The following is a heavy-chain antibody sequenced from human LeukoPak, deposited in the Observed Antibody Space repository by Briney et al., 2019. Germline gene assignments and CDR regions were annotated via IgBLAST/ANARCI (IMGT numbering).Heavy chain of an antibody. J-gene: IGHJ4*02. V-gene: IGHV3-64D*06. CDR3: VKSGSYYNEPYYFDY. Sequence: VQPGGSLRLSCSASGFTFSRYAMHWVRQAPGKGLEYVSGISSNGGSTYYADSVKGRFTISRDNSKNTLYLQMSGLRAEDTAVYYCVKSGSYYNEPYYFDYWGRGTLVTVSS. CDR2: ISSNGGST. D-gene: IGHD3-10*01. CDR1: GFTFSRYA.